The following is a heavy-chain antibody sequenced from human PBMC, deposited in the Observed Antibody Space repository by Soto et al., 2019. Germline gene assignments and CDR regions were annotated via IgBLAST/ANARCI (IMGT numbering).Heavy chain of an antibody. J-gene: IGHJ5*02. CDR2: IWYDGNKQ. CDR3: ARDPGYSYGNT. CDR1: GFAFSSFG. V-gene: IGHV3-33*08. D-gene: IGHD5-18*01. Sequence: GGSLSLSCAASGFAFSSFGMHWVRQAPGKGLEWVAIIWYDGNKQYYADSVKGRVTITRDTSASTAYMELSSLRSEDTAVYYCARDPGYSYGNTWGQGTLVTVSS.